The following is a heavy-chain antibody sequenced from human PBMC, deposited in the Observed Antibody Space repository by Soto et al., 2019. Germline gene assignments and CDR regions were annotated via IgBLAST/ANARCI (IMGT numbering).Heavy chain of an antibody. V-gene: IGHV3-30-3*01. CDR2: TSYDGSNT. CDR3: ARDFSDFWSGYYLSVFSPEDALDV. J-gene: IGHJ3*01. CDR1: GFTFSNYA. Sequence: QVQLVESGGGVVQPGRSLRLSCAASGFTFSNYAMHWVRQAPGKGLEWVAVTSYDGSNTHYADSVKGRLTISRDNSKNTVYLQMNSLRAEDTAMYYCARDFSDFWSGYYLSVFSPEDALDVWGQGTMVTVSS. D-gene: IGHD3-3*01.